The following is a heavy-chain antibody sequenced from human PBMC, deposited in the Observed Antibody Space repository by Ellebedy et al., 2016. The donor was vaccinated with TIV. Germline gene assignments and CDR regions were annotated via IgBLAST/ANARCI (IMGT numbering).Heavy chain of an antibody. CDR3: ASGDYGDYYHYGMDV. CDR1: GFIFSSYG. CDR2: ISYDGSFK. J-gene: IGHJ6*02. Sequence: GGPLRLSXAASGFIFSSYGMHWVRQAPGKGLEWVAVISYDGSFKYYADSVKGRSTISRDNSKDTLYLQMNSLRPEDTAVYYCASGDYGDYYHYGMDVWGQGTTVTVSS. D-gene: IGHD4-17*01. V-gene: IGHV3-30*03.